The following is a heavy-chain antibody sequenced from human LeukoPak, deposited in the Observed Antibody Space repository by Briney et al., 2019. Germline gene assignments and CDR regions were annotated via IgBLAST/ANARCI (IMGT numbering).Heavy chain of an antibody. V-gene: IGHV3-53*01. J-gene: IGHJ4*02. D-gene: IGHD4-17*01. Sequence: PGGSLRLSCAVSGFTVSSNYMSWVRQAPGKGLEWVSVIYSGGSTYYADSVKGRFTISRDNSKNTLYLQMNSLRAEDTAVYYCARGLRSPLDYWGQGTLVTVSS. CDR1: GFTVSSNY. CDR3: ARGLRSPLDY. CDR2: IYSGGST.